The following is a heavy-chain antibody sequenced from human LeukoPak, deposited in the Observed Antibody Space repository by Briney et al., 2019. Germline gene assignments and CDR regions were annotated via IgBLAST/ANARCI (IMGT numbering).Heavy chain of an antibody. Sequence: SETLSLTCTVSGVSITSYYWSWIRQPPGKELDWIGFVYNSGSTNYNPSLKSRVTISVDTSKNQFSLKLNSVTAADTAVYYCARAYFNGYGIDGFEYWGQGVLVTVSS. J-gene: IGHJ4*02. CDR1: GVSITSYY. D-gene: IGHD5-18*01. CDR2: VYNSGST. V-gene: IGHV4-59*01. CDR3: ARAYFNGYGIDGFEY.